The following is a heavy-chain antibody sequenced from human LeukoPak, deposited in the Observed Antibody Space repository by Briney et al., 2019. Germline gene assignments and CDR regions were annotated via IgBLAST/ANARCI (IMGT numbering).Heavy chain of an antibody. Sequence: GGSLRLSCAASGFTFSSYAMSWVRQAPGKGLEWVSVISGSGDSTYYADSVKGRFTISRDNSKNTLYLQMNSLRAEDTAVYYCAKVRVWLGPIAVAGRFDYWGQGTLVTVSS. CDR1: GFTFSSYA. D-gene: IGHD6-19*01. CDR2: ISGSGDST. J-gene: IGHJ4*02. V-gene: IGHV3-23*01. CDR3: AKVRVWLGPIAVAGRFDY.